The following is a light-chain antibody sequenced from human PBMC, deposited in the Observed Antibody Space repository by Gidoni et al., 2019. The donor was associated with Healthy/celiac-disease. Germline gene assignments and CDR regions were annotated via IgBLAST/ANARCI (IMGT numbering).Light chain of an antibody. CDR3: QQYNNWPGT. Sequence: EIVMTQSPATLSVSPGERATLSCRASQSVSSNLAWFQQKPGQAPSPLIYGASTRATGIPARFSGSGSGTEFTLTISSLQSEDFAVYYCQQYNNWPGTFGQGTKVEIK. J-gene: IGKJ1*01. CDR1: QSVSSN. V-gene: IGKV3-15*01. CDR2: GAS.